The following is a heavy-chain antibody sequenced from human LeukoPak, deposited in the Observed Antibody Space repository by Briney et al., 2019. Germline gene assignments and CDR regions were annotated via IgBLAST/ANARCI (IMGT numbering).Heavy chain of an antibody. J-gene: IGHJ4*02. CDR3: AKVETYYDSSGPFDY. CDR2: IKDDGSDI. CDR1: GFTFSDCW. D-gene: IGHD3-22*01. Sequence: GGSLRLSCAASGFTFSDCWMSWVRQTPGMGLEWVANIKDDGSDIYYVDSVKGRFTISRDNAKNSLYLQMNSLRVEDTAVYYCAKVETYYDSSGPFDYWGQGTLVTVSS. V-gene: IGHV3-7*03.